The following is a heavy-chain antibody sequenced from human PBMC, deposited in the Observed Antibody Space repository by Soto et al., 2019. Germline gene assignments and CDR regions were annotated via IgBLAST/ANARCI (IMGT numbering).Heavy chain of an antibody. V-gene: IGHV1-3*01. CDR3: ARDRYYDFWSGYFEVPLQTALDY. D-gene: IGHD3-3*01. CDR1: GYTFTSYA. CDR2: INAGNGNT. Sequence: ASVKVSCKASGYTFTSYAMHWVRQAPGQRLEWMGWINAGNGNTKYSQKFQGRVTITRDTSASTAYMELSSLRSEDTAVYYCARDRYYDFWSGYFEVPLQTALDYWGQGTLVTVSS. J-gene: IGHJ4*02.